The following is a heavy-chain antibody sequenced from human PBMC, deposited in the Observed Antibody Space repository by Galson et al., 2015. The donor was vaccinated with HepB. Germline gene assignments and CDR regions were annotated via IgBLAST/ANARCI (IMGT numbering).Heavy chain of an antibody. V-gene: IGHV1-69*13. Sequence: SVKVSCKASGGTFSSYAISWVRQAPGQGLEWMGGIIPIFGTANYAQKFQGRVTITADESTSTAYMELSSLRSEDTAVYYCARDALSDYALDYWGQGTLVTVSS. CDR2: IIPIFGTA. J-gene: IGHJ4*02. CDR3: ARDALSDYALDY. D-gene: IGHD4-17*01. CDR1: GGTFSSYA.